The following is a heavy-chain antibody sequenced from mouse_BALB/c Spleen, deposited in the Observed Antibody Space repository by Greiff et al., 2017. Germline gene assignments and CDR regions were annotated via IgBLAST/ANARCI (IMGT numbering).Heavy chain of an antibody. CDR2: IDTSDSYT. J-gene: IGHJ3*01. Sequence: QVQLKQPGAELVMPGASVKMSCKASGYTFTDYWMHWVKQRPGQGLEWIGAIDTSDSYTSYNQKFKGKATLTVDESSSTAYMQLSSLTSEDSAVYYCAREGGFAYWGQGTLVTVSA. CDR1: GYTFTDYW. CDR3: AREGGFAY. V-gene: IGHV1-69*01.